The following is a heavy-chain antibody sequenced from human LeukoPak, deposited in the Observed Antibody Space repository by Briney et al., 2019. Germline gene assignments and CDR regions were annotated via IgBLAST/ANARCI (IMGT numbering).Heavy chain of an antibody. Sequence: GESLKISCKGSGYSFTSYWIGWVRQMPGKGLEWMGIIYPGDSDTRYSPSFQGQVTISADKSISTAYLQWSSLKASDTAMYYCARGGGSYYGRKNRPLKEFDYWGQGTLVTVSS. CDR2: IYPGDSDT. CDR3: ARGGGSYYGRKNRPLKEFDY. V-gene: IGHV5-51*01. CDR1: GYSFTSYW. D-gene: IGHD1-26*01. J-gene: IGHJ4*02.